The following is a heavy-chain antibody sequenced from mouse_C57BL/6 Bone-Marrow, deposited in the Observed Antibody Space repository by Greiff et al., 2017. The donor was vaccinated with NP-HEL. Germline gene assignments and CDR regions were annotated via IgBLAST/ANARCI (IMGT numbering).Heavy chain of an antibody. CDR1: GFSFNTYA. Sequence: EVMLVESGGGLVQPKGSLKLSCAASGFSFNTYAMNWVRQAPGKGLEWVARIRSKSNNYATYYADSVKDRFTISRDDSESMLYLQMNNLKTEDTAMYYCVRDGYPYYFDYWGQGTTLTVSS. V-gene: IGHV10-1*01. CDR3: VRDGYPYYFDY. CDR2: IRSKSNNYAT. J-gene: IGHJ2*01. D-gene: IGHD2-3*01.